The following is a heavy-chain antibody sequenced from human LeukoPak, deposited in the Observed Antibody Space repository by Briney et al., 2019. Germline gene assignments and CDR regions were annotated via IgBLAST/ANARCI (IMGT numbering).Heavy chain of an antibody. J-gene: IGHJ5*02. CDR3: ARADRRYSSSLNGGWFDP. CDR2: MNPNSGNT. D-gene: IGHD6-13*01. V-gene: IGHV1-8*01. Sequence: ASVKVSCKASGYTFTSYDINWMRQATGQGLEWMGWMNPNSGNTGYAQKFQGRVTMTRNTSISTAYMELSSLRSEDTAVYYCARADRRYSSSLNGGWFDPWGQGTLVTVSS. CDR1: GYTFTSYD.